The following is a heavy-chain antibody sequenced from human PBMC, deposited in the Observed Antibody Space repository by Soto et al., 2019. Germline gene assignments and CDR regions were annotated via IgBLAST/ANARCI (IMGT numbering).Heavy chain of an antibody. Sequence: ASVKVSCKASGYTFTSYDINWVRQATGQGLEWMGWMNPNSGNTGYAQKFQGRVTMTRNTSISTAYMELSSLRSEDTAVYYCARGAEQQQLVLYYYYGIDVCGQGTTVTVYS. V-gene: IGHV1-8*01. CDR1: GYTFTSYD. CDR3: ARGAEQQQLVLYYYYGIDV. CDR2: MNPNSGNT. J-gene: IGHJ6*02. D-gene: IGHD6-13*01.